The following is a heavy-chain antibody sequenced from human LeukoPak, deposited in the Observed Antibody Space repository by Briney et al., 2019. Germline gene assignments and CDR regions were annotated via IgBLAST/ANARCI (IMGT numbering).Heavy chain of an antibody. CDR3: AKSKGHYYYYGMDV. CDR2: ISGSGGRT. Sequence: GGSLRLSCAASGFTFSSYAMRWVRQAPGKGREWVSAISGSGGRTYYAASLKGRFTISRDNSKNTLYLQMNGLRAEDTAVYYCAKSKGHYYYYGMDVWGQGTTVTVSS. J-gene: IGHJ6*02. CDR1: GFTFSSYA. V-gene: IGHV3-23*01.